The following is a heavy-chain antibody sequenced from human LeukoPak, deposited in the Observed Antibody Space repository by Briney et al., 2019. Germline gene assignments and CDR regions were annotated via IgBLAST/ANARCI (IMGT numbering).Heavy chain of an antibody. Sequence: GESLKISCKGSGYSFTSYWIGWVRQMPGKGLEWMGIIYPGDSDTRYSPSFQGQVTISADKSVSTAYLQWSSLKASDTAMYYCARLAHSRGYSYGNFDYWGQGTLVTVSS. D-gene: IGHD5-18*01. J-gene: IGHJ4*02. CDR1: GYSFTSYW. CDR2: IYPGDSDT. CDR3: ARLAHSRGYSYGNFDY. V-gene: IGHV5-51*01.